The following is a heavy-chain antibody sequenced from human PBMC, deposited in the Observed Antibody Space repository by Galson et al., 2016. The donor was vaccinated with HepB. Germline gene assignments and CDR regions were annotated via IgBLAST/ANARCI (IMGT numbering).Heavy chain of an antibody. J-gene: IGHJ2*01. CDR2: ISNNGDTT. CDR1: GFIFGDYT. D-gene: IGHD3-16*01. Sequence: SLRLSCATSGFIFGDYTMSWFRQAPGKGLEWVSGISNNGDTTYYVDSVKGRFSISRDNSNRTLYLEMSSLRVEDTALYYCAKGDDHLGGTLLRYWGHGTLVSVSS. V-gene: IGHV3-23*01. CDR3: AKGDDHLGGTLLRY.